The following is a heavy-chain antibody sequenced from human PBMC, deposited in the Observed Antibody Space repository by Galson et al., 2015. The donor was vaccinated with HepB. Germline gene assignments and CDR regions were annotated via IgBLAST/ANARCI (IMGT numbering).Heavy chain of an antibody. Sequence: SVKVSCKASGYTFTNYELHWVRQAPGQGLEWMGIINPSGGATTYSQKFQGRGFLTTDTSASTVYGELTYRRPEEKAMYYCVRSPPPTGIRLRSSCPEVPHPYDYWGQGSRVTVSS. CDR3: VRSPPPTGIRLRSSCPEVPHPYDY. CDR2: INPSGGAT. V-gene: IGHV1-46*01. D-gene: IGHD1-1*01. CDR1: GYTFTNYE. J-gene: IGHJ4*02.